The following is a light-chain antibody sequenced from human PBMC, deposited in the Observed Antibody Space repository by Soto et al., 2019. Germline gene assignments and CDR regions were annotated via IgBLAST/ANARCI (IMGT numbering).Light chain of an antibody. Sequence: DLVMTQAPLSLPVTPGEPASISCRSSQSLLHSNGDTYLAWYLQKPGQSPQLLIYLRYLLAAGVPERFSGCGSGTDFTLKIRRVEAEDVGVYYCRQALQTPRTFGQGTTVEIK. CDR1: QSLLHSNGDTY. V-gene: IGKV2-28*01. CDR3: RQALQTPRT. CDR2: LRY. J-gene: IGKJ1*01.